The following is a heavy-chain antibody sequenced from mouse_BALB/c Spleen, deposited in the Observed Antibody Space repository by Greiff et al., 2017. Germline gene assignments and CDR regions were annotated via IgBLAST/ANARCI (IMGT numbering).Heavy chain of an antibody. V-gene: IGHV5-6-3*01. Sequence: EVQLVESGGGLVQPGGSLKLSCAASGFTFSSYGMSWVRQTPDKRLELVATINSNGGSTYYPDSVKGRFTISRDNAKNTLYLQMSSLKSEDTAMYYCARVDDYDAMDYGGQGTSVTVSA. CDR2: INSNGGST. J-gene: IGHJ4*01. CDR1: GFTFSSYG. CDR3: ARVDDYDAMDY.